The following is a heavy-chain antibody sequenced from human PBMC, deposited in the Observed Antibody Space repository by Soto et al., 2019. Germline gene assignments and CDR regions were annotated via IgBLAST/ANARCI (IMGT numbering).Heavy chain of an antibody. CDR2: ISYSGST. D-gene: IGHD1-7*01. Sequence: PSETLSLTCTVSGGSISSGNYYWSWIRQPPGKGLEWSGFISYSGSTYYNASLKSRVTISVDTSKNQFSLNLSFVTAADTAVYYCATMGTPATGLYYFDYWGQGTLVTVSS. V-gene: IGHV4-30-4*01. CDR1: GGSISSGNYY. J-gene: IGHJ4*02. CDR3: ATMGTPATGLYYFDY.